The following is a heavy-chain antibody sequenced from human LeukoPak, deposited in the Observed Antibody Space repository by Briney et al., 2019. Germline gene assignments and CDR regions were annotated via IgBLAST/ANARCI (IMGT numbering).Heavy chain of an antibody. CDR3: ARASYSSSSVDY. CDR1: GGSISSGGYY. V-gene: IGHV4-31*03. J-gene: IGHJ4*02. D-gene: IGHD6-6*01. Sequence: SQTLSLTCTVSGGSISSGGYYWRWLRQHPGRGREGIGYIYYCGSTYYNPSLKSRVTISVDTSKNQFSLNLSSVTAADTAVYYCARASYSSSSVDYWGQGTLVTVSS. CDR2: IYYCGST.